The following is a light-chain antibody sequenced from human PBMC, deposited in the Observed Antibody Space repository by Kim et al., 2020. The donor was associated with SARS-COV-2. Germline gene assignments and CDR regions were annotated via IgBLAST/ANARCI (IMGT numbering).Light chain of an antibody. V-gene: IGKV3-20*01. J-gene: IGKJ4*01. CDR3: QQYGSSPLT. CDR1: QSVSSSY. CDR2: GAS. Sequence: SPGERATLSCRARQSVSSSYLAWYQQKPGQAPRLLIYGASSSATGIPDRFSGSGSGTDFTLTISRLEPEDFAVYYCQQYGSSPLTFGGGTKVDIK.